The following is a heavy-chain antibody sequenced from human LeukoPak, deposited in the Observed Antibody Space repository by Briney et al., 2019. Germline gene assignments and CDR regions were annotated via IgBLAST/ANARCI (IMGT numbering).Heavy chain of an antibody. CDR2: INHSGST. V-gene: IGHV4-34*01. D-gene: IGHD3-10*01. CDR1: GGSFSGYY. CDR3: ARLDGGSAYSTF. J-gene: IGHJ4*02. Sequence: SETLSLTCAVYGGSFSGYYWSWIRQPPGKGLEWIGEINHSGSTNYNPSLKSRVTISVDTSKNQFSLKLSSVTAADTAVYYCARLDGGSAYSTFWGQGTLVTVSS.